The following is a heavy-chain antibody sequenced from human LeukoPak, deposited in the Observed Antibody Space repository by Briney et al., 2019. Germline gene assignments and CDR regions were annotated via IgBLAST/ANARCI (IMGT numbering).Heavy chain of an antibody. CDR1: GSGFTFGNFG. V-gene: IGHV3-23*01. CDR3: AKVVEDYYDSSGYLPINYFDY. Sequence: GGSLRLSCEASGSGFTFGNFGMSWVRQAPGKGLEWLSGISGSGYYTYYSDSVKGRFTISRDNSKNTLYLQMNSLRAEDTAVYYCAKVVEDYYDSSGYLPINYFDYWGQGTLVTVSS. CDR2: ISGSGYYT. D-gene: IGHD3-22*01. J-gene: IGHJ4*02.